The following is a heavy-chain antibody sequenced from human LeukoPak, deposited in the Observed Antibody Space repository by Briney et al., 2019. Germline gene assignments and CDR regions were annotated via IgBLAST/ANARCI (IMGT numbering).Heavy chain of an antibody. J-gene: IGHJ5*02. CDR2: IYYSGST. D-gene: IGHD3-9*01. CDR3: ARSQDYDILTGYENWFGP. V-gene: IGHV4-39*01. Sequence: ETLSLTCTVSGGSISSSSYYWGWIRQPPGKGLEWIGSIYYSGSTYYNPSLKSRVTISVDTSKNQFSLKLSSVTAADTAVYYCARSQDYDILTGYENWFGPWGQGTLVTVSS. CDR1: GGSISSSSYY.